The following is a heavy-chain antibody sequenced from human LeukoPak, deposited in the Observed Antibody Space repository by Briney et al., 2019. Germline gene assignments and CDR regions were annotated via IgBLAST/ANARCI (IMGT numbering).Heavy chain of an antibody. CDR3: ARGPVTYYYDRSGNDAFDI. J-gene: IGHJ3*02. D-gene: IGHD3-22*01. CDR1: GGSISSYY. Sequence: SETLSLTCTVSGGSISSYYWSWIRQPPGKGLEWIGYIYYSGSTNYNPSLKSRVTISVDTSKNQFSLKLSSVTAADTAVYYCARGPVTYYYDRSGNDAFDIWGQGTMVTVSS. V-gene: IGHV4-59*01. CDR2: IYYSGST.